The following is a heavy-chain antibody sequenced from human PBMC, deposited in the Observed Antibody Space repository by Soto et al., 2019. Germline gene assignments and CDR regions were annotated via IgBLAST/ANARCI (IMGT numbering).Heavy chain of an antibody. D-gene: IGHD3-3*01. J-gene: IGHJ4*02. V-gene: IGHV5-51*01. CDR2: IYPGDSDT. Sequence: GESLKISCKGSGYSFTSYWIGWVRQMPGKGLEWMGIIYPGDSDTRYSPSFQGQVTISADKSISTAYLQWSSLKASDTAMYYCARFTSDFWSGYGTFFDYWRQGPLVTVSP. CDR3: ARFTSDFWSGYGTFFDY. CDR1: GYSFTSYW.